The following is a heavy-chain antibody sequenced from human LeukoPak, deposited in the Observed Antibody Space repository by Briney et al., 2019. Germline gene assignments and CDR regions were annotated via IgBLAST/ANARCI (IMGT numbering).Heavy chain of an antibody. CDR2: ISADNGNT. CDR1: GYAFINYG. V-gene: IGHV1-18*01. Sequence: ASVKVSCKASGYAFINYGISWVRQAPGQGLEWMGWISADNGNTNYAQQLQGRVTMTTDTSTNTAYMELRSLRSDDTAVYYCARDRRGTSWFVYWGQETLVTVSS. CDR3: ARDRRGTSWFVY. J-gene: IGHJ5*01. D-gene: IGHD2-2*01.